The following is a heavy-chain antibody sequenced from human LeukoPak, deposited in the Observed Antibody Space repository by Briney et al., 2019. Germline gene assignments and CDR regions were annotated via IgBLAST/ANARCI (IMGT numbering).Heavy chain of an antibody. CDR2: IDSVGFSA. D-gene: IGHD3-22*01. CDR1: GFTFGDYW. CDR3: VRDDDRPDNGLDY. J-gene: IGHJ4*02. Sequence: GGSLRLSCAASGFTFGDYWMHWVRQGTGKGLVWVSRIDSVGFSATYADSVRGRFTISRDNAKNTLYLQMNSLRAEDTAVYYCVRDDDRPDNGLDYWGQGTLVTVSS. V-gene: IGHV3-74*01.